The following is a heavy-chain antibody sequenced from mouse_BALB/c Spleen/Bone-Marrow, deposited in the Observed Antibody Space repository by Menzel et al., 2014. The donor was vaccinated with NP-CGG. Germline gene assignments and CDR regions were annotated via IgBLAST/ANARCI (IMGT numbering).Heavy chain of an antibody. CDR1: GYTLTNYV. CDR2: INPYNDGT. D-gene: IGHD2-2*01. J-gene: IGHJ3*01. V-gene: IGHV1-14*01. CDR3: ARVYYGYDGTSSWFAY. Sequence: EVKLVESGPELVKPGASVKMSCKASGYTLTNYVMHWVKQKPGQGLEWIGYINPYNDGTKYNEKFKGKATLTSDKSSSTAYMDLSSLTSEDSAVYYCARVYYGYDGTSSWFAYWGQGTLVTVSA.